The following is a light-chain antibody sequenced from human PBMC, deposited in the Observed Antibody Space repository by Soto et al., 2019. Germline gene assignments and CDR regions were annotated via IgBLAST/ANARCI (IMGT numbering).Light chain of an antibody. J-gene: IGKJ1*01. Sequence: EIVLTQSPGTLSLSPGERATLSCRAMQSVSSRYLAWYQHKPGRAPRLLIHGASSRATGIPDRFSGSGSGEHFTLTISRLEPEDFAVYYCQQYATSTTLGQGTKVEI. V-gene: IGKV3-20*01. CDR1: QSVSSRY. CDR3: QQYATSTT. CDR2: GAS.